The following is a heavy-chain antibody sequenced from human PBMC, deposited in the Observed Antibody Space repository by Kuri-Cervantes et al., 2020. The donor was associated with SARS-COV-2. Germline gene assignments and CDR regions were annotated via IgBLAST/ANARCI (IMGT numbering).Heavy chain of an antibody. CDR2: ISVSGGDT. J-gene: IGHJ4*02. V-gene: IGHV3-23*01. D-gene: IGHD6-19*01. Sequence: GGSLRLSCAASGFTFSSYAMAWVRQAPGKGLEWVSDISVSGGDTHYADSVRSRFTISRDNSKNTLYLQVNSLRAEDTAVYFCAKVNGILGSAWYGRAHFDYWGQGTLVTVSS. CDR3: AKVNGILGSAWYGRAHFDY. CDR1: GFTFSSYA.